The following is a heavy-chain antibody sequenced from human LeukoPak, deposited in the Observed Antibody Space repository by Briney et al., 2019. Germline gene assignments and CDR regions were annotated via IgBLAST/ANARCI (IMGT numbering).Heavy chain of an antibody. CDR1: GFSFSSYW. Sequence: GGSLRLSCAASGFSFSSYWMTWVRQAPGKGLEWVANIKQDGSEKYYVDSVMGRFTISRDNAKNSLYLQMNSLRAEDTAVYYCARMSTSSWYVRDYWGQGTLVTVSS. D-gene: IGHD6-13*01. CDR3: ARMSTSSWYVRDY. CDR2: IKQDGSEK. V-gene: IGHV3-7*01. J-gene: IGHJ4*02.